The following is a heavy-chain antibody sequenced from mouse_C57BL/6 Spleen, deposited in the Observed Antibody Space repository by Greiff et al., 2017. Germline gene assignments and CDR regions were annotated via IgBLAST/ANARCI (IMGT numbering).Heavy chain of an antibody. V-gene: IGHV1-55*01. J-gene: IGHJ2*01. CDR1: GYTFTSYW. D-gene: IGHD2-5*01. CDR3: ARYSNYVFDY. CDR2: IYPGSGST. Sequence: QVQLQQPGAELVKPGASVKMSCKASGYTFTSYWITWVKQRPGQGLEWIGDIYPGSGSTNYNEKFKSKATLTVDTPSSTAYMQLSSLTSEDSAVYYCARYSNYVFDYWGQGTTLTVSS.